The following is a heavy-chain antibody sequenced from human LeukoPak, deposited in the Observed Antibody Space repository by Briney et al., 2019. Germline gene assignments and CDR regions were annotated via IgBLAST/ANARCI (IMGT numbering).Heavy chain of an antibody. J-gene: IGHJ3*02. CDR2: IYYSGST. Sequence: PSQTLSLTCTVSGGSISSGDYYWRWIRQPPGKGLEWIGYIYYSGSTYYNPSLKSRVTISVDTSKNQFSLKLSSVTAADTAVYYCARAPEVTIFGVVTHLDAFDIWGQGTMVTVSS. D-gene: IGHD3-3*01. CDR3: ARAPEVTIFGVVTHLDAFDI. V-gene: IGHV4-30-4*08. CDR1: GGSISSGDYY.